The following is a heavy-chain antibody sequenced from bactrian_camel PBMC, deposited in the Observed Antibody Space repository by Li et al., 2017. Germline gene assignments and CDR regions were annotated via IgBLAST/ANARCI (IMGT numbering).Heavy chain of an antibody. CDR3: ASEATYCSGGYWDY. D-gene: IGHD2*01. CDR2: IDDDGST. CDR1: DTYTYYC. V-gene: IGHV3S53*01. Sequence: HVQLVESGGGSVQAGGSLRLSCAAADTYTYYCLGWFRQTPGKEREGVATIDDDGSTTYADSVKGRFTISQDNAKNTLYLQMNSLKPEDTAMYYCASEATYCSGGYWDYWGQGTQVTVS. J-gene: IGHJ4*01.